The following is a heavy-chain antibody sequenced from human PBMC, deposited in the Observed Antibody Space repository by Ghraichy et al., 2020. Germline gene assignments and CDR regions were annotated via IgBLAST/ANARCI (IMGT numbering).Heavy chain of an antibody. Sequence: GGGLGGVGEINHRGSTNYNPSLKSRVTISVDTSKNQFSLKLSSVTAADTAVYYCARGEWDFWSGYLTPFDYWGQGTLVTVSS. J-gene: IGHJ4*02. D-gene: IGHD3-3*01. CDR3: ARGEWDFWSGYLTPFDY. CDR2: INHRGST. V-gene: IGHV4-34*01.